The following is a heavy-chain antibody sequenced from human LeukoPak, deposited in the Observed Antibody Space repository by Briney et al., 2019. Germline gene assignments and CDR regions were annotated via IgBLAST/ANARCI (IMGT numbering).Heavy chain of an antibody. J-gene: IGHJ4*02. CDR3: ARPLSIVGAIFPGY. CDR1: GFTFSSYA. CDR2: ISGRGGST. Sequence: GGSLRLSCAASGFTFSSYAMSWVRQAPGKGLEWVSAISGRGGSTYYADSVKGRFTISRDNSKNTLYLQMNSLRAEDTAVYYCARPLSIVGAIFPGYWGQGTLVTVSS. V-gene: IGHV3-23*01. D-gene: IGHD1-26*01.